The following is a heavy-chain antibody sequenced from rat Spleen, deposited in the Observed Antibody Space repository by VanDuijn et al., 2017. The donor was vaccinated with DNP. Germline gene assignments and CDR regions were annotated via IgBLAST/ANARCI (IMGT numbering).Heavy chain of an antibody. V-gene: IGHV5S13*01. CDR2: IGSDGYAP. D-gene: IGHD1-2*01. CDR3: ARHEEYSSYVYGFAY. J-gene: IGHJ3*01. CDR1: GFTFSDYY. Sequence: EVQLVESGGGLVQPGRSLKLSCAASGFTFSDYYMAWVRQAPTRGLEWVAYIGSDGYAPYYGVSVKGRFTISRDDAKNTQYLQMDSLRSEDTATYYCARHEEYSSYVYGFAYWGRGTLVTVSS.